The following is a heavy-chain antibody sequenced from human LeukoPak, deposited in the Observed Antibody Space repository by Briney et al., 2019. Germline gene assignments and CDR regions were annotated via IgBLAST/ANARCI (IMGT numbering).Heavy chain of an antibody. CDR3: ASWVDGWDRNWFDP. CDR2: IKQDESEK. CDR1: GFTFSNYW. D-gene: IGHD6-19*01. J-gene: IGHJ5*02. V-gene: IGHV3-7*03. Sequence: PGGSLRLSCAASGFTFSNYWMSWVRQAPGKGLEWVANIKQDESEKYYVDSVKGRFTISRDNAKNSLYLQMKSLRAEDTAVHYCASWVDGWDRNWFDPWGQGTLVTVSS.